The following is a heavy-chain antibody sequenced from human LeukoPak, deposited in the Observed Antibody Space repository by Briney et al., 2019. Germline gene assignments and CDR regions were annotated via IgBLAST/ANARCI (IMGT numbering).Heavy chain of an antibody. CDR3: ARHGLPPLWFGDLLLSSYFDY. Sequence: SETLSLTCSVSGGSISSYYWSWIRQPPGKGLEWIGYIYYSGSTNYNPSLKSRVTISVDTSKNQFSLKLSSVTAADTAVYYCARHGLPPLWFGDLLLSSYFDYWGQGTLVTVSS. D-gene: IGHD3-10*01. J-gene: IGHJ4*02. CDR2: IYYSGST. V-gene: IGHV4-59*08. CDR1: GGSISSYY.